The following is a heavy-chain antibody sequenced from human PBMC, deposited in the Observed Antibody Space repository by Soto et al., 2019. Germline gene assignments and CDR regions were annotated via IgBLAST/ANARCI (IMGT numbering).Heavy chain of an antibody. CDR2: IYHSGST. CDR3: ARVKASGVNFDY. J-gene: IGHJ4*02. D-gene: IGHD3-10*01. Sequence: SETLSLTCAVYGGSFSGYYWTWIRQSPGKGLEWIGEIYHSGSTNYNPSLKSRVTISVDKSKNQFSLKLSSVTAADTAVYYCARVKASGVNFDYWGQGTLVTVSS. CDR1: GGSFSGYY. V-gene: IGHV4-34*01.